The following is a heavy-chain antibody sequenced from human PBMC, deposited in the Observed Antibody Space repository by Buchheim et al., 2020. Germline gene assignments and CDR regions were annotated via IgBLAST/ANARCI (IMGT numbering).Heavy chain of an antibody. CDR2: IKSKTDGGTI. CDR3: INRAAYY. J-gene: IGHJ4*02. V-gene: IGHV3-15*07. D-gene: IGHD1-14*01. Sequence: EVQLVESGGGLVKPGGSLRLSCAVSGLTFTNAWMNWVRQAPGKGLEWVGRIKSKTDGGTINHAAPGKGRFTIPRDDSKNTVYLQMNSLKTEDTAVYYCINRAAYYWGQGTL. CDR1: GLTFTNAW.